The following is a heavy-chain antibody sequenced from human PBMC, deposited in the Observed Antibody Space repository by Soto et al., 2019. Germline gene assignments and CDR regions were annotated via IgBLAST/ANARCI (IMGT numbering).Heavy chain of an antibody. Sequence: EVQLVESGGGLVQPGGSLRLSCATSGFILSDCAMNWVRQAPGKGLEWVSYISSSSSVIEYADSVKGRFTVSRDNARNSLYLQMNSLRAEDTAVYYCARALSWGSNWYYYMDVWGKGTTVTVSS. CDR1: GFILSDCA. CDR3: ARALSWGSNWYYYMDV. CDR2: ISSSSSVI. V-gene: IGHV3-48*01. D-gene: IGHD7-27*01. J-gene: IGHJ6*03.